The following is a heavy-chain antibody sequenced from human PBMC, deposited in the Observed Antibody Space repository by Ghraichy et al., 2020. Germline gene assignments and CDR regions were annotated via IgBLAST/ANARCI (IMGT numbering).Heavy chain of an antibody. CDR3: ARDTGYCSGGRCYPDAFDI. D-gene: IGHD2-15*01. CDR2: ICSASSYI. V-gene: IGHV3-21*01. J-gene: IGHJ3*02. Sequence: GESLNISCTASGFIFSSYTMNWVRQAPGKGLEWVSFICSASSYIYYADSVKGRFTISRDNAKNSLYLQMDSLRAEDTAVYYCARDTGYCSGGRCYPDAFDIWGQGTLVTVSS. CDR1: GFIFSSYT.